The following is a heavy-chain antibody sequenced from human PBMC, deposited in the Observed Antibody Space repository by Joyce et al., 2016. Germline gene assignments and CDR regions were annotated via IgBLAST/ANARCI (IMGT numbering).Heavy chain of an antibody. V-gene: IGHV1-8*01. CDR1: GYTFTSYD. J-gene: IGHJ5*02. CDR3: ARERNFGDLSFDP. D-gene: IGHD4-17*01. CDR2: MNPNSGDT. Sequence: QVQLVQSGAEVKKPGASVKVSCKASGYTFTSYDIPWVRQATGQGLEWMGLMNPNSGDTGYAQKFQGRVTMTRKTSISTAYMELSSLRSEDTAVYYCARERNFGDLSFDPWGQGTLVTVSS.